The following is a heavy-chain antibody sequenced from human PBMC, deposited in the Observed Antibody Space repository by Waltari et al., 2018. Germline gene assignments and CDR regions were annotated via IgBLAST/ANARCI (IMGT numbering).Heavy chain of an antibody. V-gene: IGHV4-59*11. Sequence: QVQLQESGPGLVKPSETLSLTCTVSGGSISSHYWSWIRQHPGKGLEWIGYIYYSGSTNYNPSLKSRVTISVDTSKNQFSLKLSSVTAADTAVYYCALQQTGYYFDYWGQGTLVTVSS. J-gene: IGHJ4*02. CDR3: ALQQTGYYFDY. CDR2: IYYSGST. D-gene: IGHD1-1*01. CDR1: GGSISSHY.